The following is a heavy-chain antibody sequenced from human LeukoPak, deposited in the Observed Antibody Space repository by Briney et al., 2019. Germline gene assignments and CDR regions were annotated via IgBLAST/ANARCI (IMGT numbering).Heavy chain of an antibody. V-gene: IGHV4-34*01. Sequence: PSETLSLTCAVYGGSFSGYYWSWIRQPPGKGLEWIGEINHSGSTNYNPSLKSRVTTSVDTSKNQFSLKLSSVTAADTAVYYCAXXXXXXDFWSGSHWFDPWGQGTLVTVSS. D-gene: IGHD3-3*01. CDR2: INHSGST. CDR1: GGSFSGYY. CDR3: AXXXXXXDFWSGSHWFDP. J-gene: IGHJ5*02.